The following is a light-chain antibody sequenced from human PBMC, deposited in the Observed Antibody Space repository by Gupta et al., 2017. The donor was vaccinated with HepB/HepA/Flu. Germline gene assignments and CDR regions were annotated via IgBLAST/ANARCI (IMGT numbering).Light chain of an antibody. CDR2: KAS. Sequence: DIQMTQSPSTLSASVGDRVTITCRASQSISSWLAWYQQKPGKAPKLLIYKASRVESGVPSRFSGSGSGTEFTLTIISRQPEDFANYYCQQDNSSPWTFGQGTKVEIK. CDR3: QQDNSSPWT. V-gene: IGKV1-5*03. J-gene: IGKJ1*01. CDR1: QSISSW.